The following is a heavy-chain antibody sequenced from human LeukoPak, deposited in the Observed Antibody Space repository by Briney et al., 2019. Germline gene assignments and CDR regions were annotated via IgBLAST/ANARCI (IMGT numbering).Heavy chain of an antibody. CDR3: ARDLEVGGSYAFDYYYYMDV. CDR2: ISSSSSDI. D-gene: IGHD3-16*01. J-gene: IGHJ6*03. Sequence: GGSLRLSCAASGFTFSSYSMNWVRQAPGKRLEWVSSISSSSSDIYNADSVKGRFTISRHNAKNSLYLQMNSLRAEHTAVYYCARDLEVGGSYAFDYYYYMDVWGQGTTVTVSS. CDR1: GFTFSSYS. V-gene: IGHV3-21*01.